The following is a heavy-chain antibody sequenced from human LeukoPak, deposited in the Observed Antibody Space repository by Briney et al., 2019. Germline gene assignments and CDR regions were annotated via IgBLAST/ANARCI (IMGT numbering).Heavy chain of an antibody. D-gene: IGHD3-22*01. J-gene: IGHJ5*02. CDR1: GGSISSYY. Sequence: SETLSLTCTVSGGSISSYYWSWIRQPPGKGLEWIGYIYYSGSTNYSPSLKSRVTISVDTSKNQFSLKLGSVTAADTAVYYCARDGYYYDSSGYYYFHWFDPWGQGTLVTVSS. CDR2: IYYSGST. CDR3: ARDGYYYDSSGYYYFHWFDP. V-gene: IGHV4-59*01.